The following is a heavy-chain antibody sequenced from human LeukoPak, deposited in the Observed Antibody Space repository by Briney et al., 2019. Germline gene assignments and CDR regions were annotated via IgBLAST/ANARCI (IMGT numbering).Heavy chain of an antibody. D-gene: IGHD3-10*01. CDR3: ARDRAGRRSSWVEFDL. CDR1: GFTVTSTH. Sequence: GGSLRLSCTVSGFTVTSTHMDWVRQAPGKGPEWVALIYDDGGTVYADSVKGRFTISRDNSKNMVYLQMNSLRPEDSAVYYCARDRAGRRSSWVEFDLWGQGTLVTVSS. V-gene: IGHV3-53*05. CDR2: IYDDGGT. J-gene: IGHJ5*02.